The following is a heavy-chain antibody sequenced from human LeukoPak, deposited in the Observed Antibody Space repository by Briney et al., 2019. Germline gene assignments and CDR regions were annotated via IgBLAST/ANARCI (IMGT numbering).Heavy chain of an antibody. J-gene: IGHJ4*02. Sequence: SETLSLTCTVSGVSVSNYYWSWIRQPPGKGLEWVGYSSDSGSTYCNPSLKSRVTLLVDTSKNQFYLNLGAVTAADTAVYYCARHRGLYSDYYFDYWGQGTLVTASS. CDR3: ARHRGLYSDYYFDY. D-gene: IGHD4-11*01. CDR1: GVSVSNYY. V-gene: IGHV4-59*08. CDR2: SSDSGST.